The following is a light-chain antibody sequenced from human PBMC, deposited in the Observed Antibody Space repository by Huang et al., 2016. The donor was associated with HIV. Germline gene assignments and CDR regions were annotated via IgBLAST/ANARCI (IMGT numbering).Light chain of an antibody. J-gene: IGKJ1*01. CDR2: GSS. V-gene: IGKV3-15*01. Sequence: ENLMTQSPSTLSVSPGESATLSCRASQSVFKNLAWYQQKPGQAPTLLIYGSSTRAAGIPARFSCSGSGKDFTLTISSLQSEDFAVYYCKQYNTSPRTFGQGTKVEV. CDR1: QSVFKN. CDR3: KQYNTSPRT.